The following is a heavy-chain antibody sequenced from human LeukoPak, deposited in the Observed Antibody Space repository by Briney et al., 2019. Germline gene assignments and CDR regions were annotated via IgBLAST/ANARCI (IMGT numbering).Heavy chain of an antibody. CDR3: ARDFSLCSSRESMSRAFDY. D-gene: IGHD6-13*01. Sequence: GGSLRLSCAASGFTFSSYGMHWVRQAPGKGLEWVAVIKYDGSNKDYADSVKGRFTISRDNSKNTVYPQMNSLRAEDTAVYYCARDFSLCSSRESMSRAFDYWGQGTLVTVSS. CDR1: GFTFSSYG. V-gene: IGHV3-33*01. J-gene: IGHJ4*02. CDR2: IKYDGSNK.